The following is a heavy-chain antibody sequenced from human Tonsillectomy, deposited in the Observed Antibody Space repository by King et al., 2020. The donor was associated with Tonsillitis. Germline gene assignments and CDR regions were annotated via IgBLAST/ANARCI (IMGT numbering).Heavy chain of an antibody. CDR3: ANGGTFYGYFGS. V-gene: IGHV3-15*07. CDR2: IKSRRGGGKA. CDR1: GLTFSDAW. J-gene: IGHJ4*02. Sequence: VQLVESGGDLVKPGGSLTLSCVVSGLTFSDAWMNWVRQAPGKGLEWVGRIKSRRGGGKADYATPVKGRFTISRDDSKNMLYLQMNSLKTEDTAVYCCANGGTFYGYFGSWGQGTPVTVSS. D-gene: IGHD4-17*01.